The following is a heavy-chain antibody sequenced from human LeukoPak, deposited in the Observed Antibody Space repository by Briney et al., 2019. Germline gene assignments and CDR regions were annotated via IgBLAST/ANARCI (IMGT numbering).Heavy chain of an antibody. D-gene: IGHD3-10*01. CDR3: ARVPYYGTGDYGMDV. J-gene: IGHJ6*04. V-gene: IGHV4-4*02. CDR1: GGSISSSNW. CDR2: IYHSGST. Sequence: SETLSLTCAVSGGSISSSNWWSWVRQPPGKGLEWIGEIYHSGSTNYNPSLKSRATISVDKSKNQFSLKLSSVTAADTAVYYCARVPYYGTGDYGMDVWGKGTTVTVSS.